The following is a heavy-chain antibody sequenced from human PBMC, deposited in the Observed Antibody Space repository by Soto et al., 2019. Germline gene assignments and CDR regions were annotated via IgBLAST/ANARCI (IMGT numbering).Heavy chain of an antibody. CDR2: LYQGLSI. J-gene: IGHJ4*02. Sequence: QVQLQQWGAGLLKPSETLSLTCAVYSASFSGHYWCWIRQPQGKGLEWIGELYQGLSIVYNPSLESRVTISGDSSKNQFSLKLRSVTAADTAIYYCARHGGYYFDYWGQGTLVTVSS. CDR1: SASFSGHY. V-gene: IGHV4-34*01. CDR3: ARHGGYYFDY.